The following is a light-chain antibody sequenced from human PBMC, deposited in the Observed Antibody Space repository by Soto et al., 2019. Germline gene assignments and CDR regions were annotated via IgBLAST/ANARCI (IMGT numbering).Light chain of an antibody. CDR3: QHYGVSWLT. CDR1: QSVSSN. J-gene: IGKJ4*01. CDR2: GAS. V-gene: IGKV3-20*01. Sequence: EIVMKPSPPPPSVSPGERATLSCRASQSVSSNLAWYQQKPGQAPRLLMYGASSRATDIPDRFSGSGSGTDFTLTISRLEPADFAVYYCQHYGVSWLTFGGGTKVDI.